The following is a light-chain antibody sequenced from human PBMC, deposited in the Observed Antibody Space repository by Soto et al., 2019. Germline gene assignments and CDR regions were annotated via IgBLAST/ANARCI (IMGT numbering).Light chain of an antibody. V-gene: IGKV3-15*01. CDR3: QQYNHWPPLT. J-gene: IGKJ4*01. CDR1: QSVRGN. CDR2: DSS. Sequence: VLTQFPATLSLSPGERATLSCRASQSVRGNLAWYQQKPGQAPRLLIYDSSTRAAGIPLRFRSTGSGTDFTLTLNRLQSEDFSVYFCQQYNHWPPLTFGGGT.